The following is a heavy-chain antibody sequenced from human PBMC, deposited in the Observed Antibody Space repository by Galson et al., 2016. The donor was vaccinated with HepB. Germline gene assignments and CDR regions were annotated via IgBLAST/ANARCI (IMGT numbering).Heavy chain of an antibody. CDR3: AHRRVVQGVIRWFDP. J-gene: IGHJ5*02. CDR2: ISWDDDK. V-gene: IGHV2-5*02. D-gene: IGHD3-10*01. CDR1: GFSLSTRGVG. Sequence: PALVKPTQTLTLTCTFSGFSLSTRGVGVGWIRQPPGKALEWLARISWDDDKLYPQSLQSRLTITKDTSKNQVVLTMTNMDPVDTATYYCAHRRVVQGVIRWFDPWGQGTLVSVSS.